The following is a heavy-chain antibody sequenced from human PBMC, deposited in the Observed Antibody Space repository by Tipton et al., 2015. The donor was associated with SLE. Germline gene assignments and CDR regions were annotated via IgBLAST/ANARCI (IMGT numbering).Heavy chain of an antibody. CDR2: IYYRGNT. J-gene: IGHJ4*02. D-gene: IGHD3-22*01. CDR1: GGSISRYY. V-gene: IGHV4-59*12. Sequence: TLSLTCTVSGGSISRYYWSWIRQFPGKGLEWIGYIYYRGNTKYNPSFKSRVTMSVDASKNQISLNLGSVTAADTAVYYCARDGSGYYHFDYWGRGAQVTVSS. CDR3: ARDGSGYYHFDY.